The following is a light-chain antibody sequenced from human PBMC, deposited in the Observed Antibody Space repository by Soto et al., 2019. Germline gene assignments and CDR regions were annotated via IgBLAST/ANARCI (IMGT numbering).Light chain of an antibody. J-gene: IGKJ1*01. CDR1: QTISSW. CDR2: KAS. V-gene: IGKV1-5*03. CDR3: QQYDSDSPWT. Sequence: DIKMTQSPYTLSASVGDRVTITCRAGQTISSWLAWYQQKPGKAPKLLIYKASSLVSGVPSRLSGTGSGTEFTLTISSLQPDDFATYYCQQYDSDSPWTFGQGTKVEIK.